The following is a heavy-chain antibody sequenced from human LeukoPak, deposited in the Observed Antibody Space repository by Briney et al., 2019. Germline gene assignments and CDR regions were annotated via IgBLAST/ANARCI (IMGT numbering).Heavy chain of an antibody. V-gene: IGHV4-31*03. D-gene: IGHD2-2*01. CDR3: ARSQDIIAVPAALPVR. J-gene: IGHJ4*02. CDR2: IYYSGST. Sequence: SQTLSLTCTVSGGSISSGGYYWSWIRQHPGKGLEWIGYIYYSGSTYYNPSLKSRVTISVDTSKNQFSLNLSSVTAADMAVYYCARSQDIIAVPAALPVRWGQGTLVTVSS. CDR1: GGSISSGGYY.